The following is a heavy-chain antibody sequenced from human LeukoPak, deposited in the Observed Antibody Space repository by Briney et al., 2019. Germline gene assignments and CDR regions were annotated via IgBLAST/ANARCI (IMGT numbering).Heavy chain of an antibody. CDR1: GFTFSSYE. Sequence: GGSLRLSCAASGFTFSSYEMNWVRQAPGKGLEWVSYISSSGSTIYYAESVKGRFTISRDNAKNSLYLQMNSLRAEDTAVYYCARDGYDYGYYYYMDVWGKGTTVTVSS. CDR3: ARDGYDYGYYYYMDV. V-gene: IGHV3-48*03. CDR2: ISSSGSTI. D-gene: IGHD5-12*01. J-gene: IGHJ6*03.